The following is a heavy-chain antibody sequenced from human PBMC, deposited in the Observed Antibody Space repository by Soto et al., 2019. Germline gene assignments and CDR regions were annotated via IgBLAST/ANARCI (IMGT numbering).Heavy chain of an antibody. CDR1: GGSISSSSYY. CDR2: IYYSGST. J-gene: IGHJ6*02. D-gene: IGHD1-7*01. CDR3: ARDPGTGTTPRYYYYGMDV. V-gene: IGHV4-39*07. Sequence: SETLSLTCTVSGGSISSSSYYWGWIRQPPGKGLEWIGSIYYSGSTYYNPSLKSRVTISVDTSKNQFSLKLSSVTAADTAVYYCARDPGTGTTPRYYYYGMDVWGQGTTVTVSS.